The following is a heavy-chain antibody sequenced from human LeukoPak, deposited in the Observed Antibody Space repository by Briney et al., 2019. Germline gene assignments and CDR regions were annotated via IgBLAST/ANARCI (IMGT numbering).Heavy chain of an antibody. CDR3: AKGGDSSGYYGGPDY. J-gene: IGHJ4*02. D-gene: IGHD3-22*01. Sequence: GGSLRLSCAAPGFTFSSYGTHWVRQAPGKGQEWVAVISYDGSNKYYADSVKGRFTISSDNSKNILYLQMSSLRTEDTAVYYCAKGGDSSGYYGGPDYWGQGTLVTVSS. V-gene: IGHV3-30*18. CDR1: GFTFSSYG. CDR2: ISYDGSNK.